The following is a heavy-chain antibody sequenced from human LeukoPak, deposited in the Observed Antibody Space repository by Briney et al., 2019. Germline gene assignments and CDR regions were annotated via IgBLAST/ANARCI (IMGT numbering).Heavy chain of an antibody. Sequence: SETLSLTCTVSGYSISSGYYWSWIRQPPGKGLEWIGEINHSGSTNYNPSLKSRVTISVDTSKNQFSLKLSSVTAADTAVYYCARPLRGFGEFGAFDIWGQGTMVTVSS. V-gene: IGHV4-38-2*02. CDR1: GYSISSGYY. J-gene: IGHJ3*02. D-gene: IGHD3-10*01. CDR2: INHSGST. CDR3: ARPLRGFGEFGAFDI.